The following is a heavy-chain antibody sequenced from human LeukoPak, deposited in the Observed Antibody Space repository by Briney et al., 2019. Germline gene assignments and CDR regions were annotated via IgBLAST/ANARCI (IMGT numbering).Heavy chain of an antibody. CDR2: FNPSSSDT. V-gene: IGHV1-46*01. J-gene: IGHJ2*01. CDR3: ARGRTVTNDFDL. CDR1: GYTFVVYY. D-gene: IGHD4-17*01. Sequence: ASVKVFCKASGYTFVVYYIHWVRQAPGQGLEWMGMFNPSSSDTNYAQRFQGRVTLTRDTSTTTVYMNLSGLRPEDTAVYYCARGRTVTNDFDLWGRGTLLTVSS.